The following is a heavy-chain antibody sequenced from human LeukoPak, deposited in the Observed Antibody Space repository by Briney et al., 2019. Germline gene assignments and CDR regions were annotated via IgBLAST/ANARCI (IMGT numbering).Heavy chain of an antibody. J-gene: IGHJ4*02. CDR3: ARGQSYCGADCYSD. CDR1: GFSINHYY. V-gene: IGHV3-66*01. CDR2: IYTGGST. D-gene: IGHD2-21*02. Sequence: GGSLRLSCAASGFSINHYYMTWIRQTPGKGLDWVSVIYTGGSTNYGDSVEGRFTISRDNSKNTLCLQMNSLRADDTAIYYCARGQSYCGADCYSDWGQGTLVTVSS.